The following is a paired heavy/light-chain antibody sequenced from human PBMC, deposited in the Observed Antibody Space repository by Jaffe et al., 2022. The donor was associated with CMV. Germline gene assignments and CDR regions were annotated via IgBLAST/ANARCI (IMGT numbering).Light chain of an antibody. CDR1: QSVLYSSNNKNY. CDR3: QQYYSTPLD. J-gene: IGKJ4*01. Sequence: DIVMTQSPDSLAVSLGERATINCKSSQSVLYSSNNKNYLAWYQQKPGQPPKLLIYWASTRESGVPDRFSGSGSGTDFTLTISSLQAEDVAVYYCQQYYSTPLDFGGGTKVEIK. V-gene: IGKV4-1*01. CDR2: WAS.
Heavy chain of an antibody. CDR1: GYTFTSYY. Sequence: QVQLVQSGAEVKKPGASVKVSCKASGYTFTSYYMHWVRQAPGQGLEWMGIINPSGGSTSYAQKFQGRVTMTRDTSTSTVYMELSSLRSEDTAVYYCARDNRWRYFAHTHPPNKNNWFDPWGQGTLVTVSS. J-gene: IGHJ5*02. V-gene: IGHV1-46*01. CDR3: ARDNRWRYFAHTHPPNKNNWFDP. CDR2: INPSGGST. D-gene: IGHD3-9*01.